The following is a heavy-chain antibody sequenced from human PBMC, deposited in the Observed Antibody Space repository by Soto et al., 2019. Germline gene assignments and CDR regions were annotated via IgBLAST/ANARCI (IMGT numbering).Heavy chain of an antibody. J-gene: IGHJ5*02. Sequence: KPSETLSLTCAVSGGSISSGGYSWSWIRQPPGKGLEWIGYIYHSGSTYYNPSLKSRVTISVDRSKNQFSLKLSSVTAADTAVYYCARVKFGHYDFWSGYYRKHNWFDPWGQGTLVTVSS. CDR2: IYHSGST. CDR3: ARVKFGHYDFWSGYYRKHNWFDP. V-gene: IGHV4-30-2*01. CDR1: GGSISSGGYS. D-gene: IGHD3-3*01.